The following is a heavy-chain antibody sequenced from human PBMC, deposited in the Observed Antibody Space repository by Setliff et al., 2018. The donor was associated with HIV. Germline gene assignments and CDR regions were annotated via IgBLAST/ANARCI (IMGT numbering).Heavy chain of an antibody. CDR3: ARDCRVGWVFTYGMDV. CDR2: INTHSGYT. CDR1: GYTFTSYD. D-gene: IGHD6-13*01. J-gene: IGHJ6*02. Sequence: ASVKVSCKASGYTFTSYDISWVRQAPGQGLEWMGWINTHSGYTNYAQNVQGRVTVTMDTSTSTAYMELSSLRPEDTAVYYCARDCRVGWVFTYGMDVWGQGTLVTVSS. V-gene: IGHV1-18*01.